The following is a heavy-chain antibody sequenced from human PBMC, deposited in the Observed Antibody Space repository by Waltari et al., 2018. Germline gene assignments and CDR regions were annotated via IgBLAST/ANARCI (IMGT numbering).Heavy chain of an antibody. Sequence: QVQLVQSGAEVMKPGASMKISCQTSGYSFSSYAIHWVRQAHGQRLEWVGWINPASGHTKYSQKFEGRVTITSDTSADTVYMELTSLTSEDMAVFYCARDEISAAGSLYYYYGLDVWGQGTPVTVS. CDR1: GYSFSSYA. CDR3: ARDEISAAGSLYYYYGLDV. J-gene: IGHJ6*02. V-gene: IGHV1-3*01. CDR2: INPASGHT. D-gene: IGHD6-13*01.